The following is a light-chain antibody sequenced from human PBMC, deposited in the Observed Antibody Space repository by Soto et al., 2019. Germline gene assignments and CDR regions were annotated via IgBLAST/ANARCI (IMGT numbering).Light chain of an antibody. J-gene: IGKJ2*01. CDR1: QGIRND. CDR3: LQDYHYPYT. CDR2: SAS. V-gene: IGKV1-6*01. Sequence: AIEMTQSPSSLSASVGDRVTITCRASQGIRNDLGWYQQKPGKAPELLIYSASTLQSGVPSRFSGSGSGTXXXXXIXXXXXXXXATYYCLQDYHYPYTFGQGTKVDI.